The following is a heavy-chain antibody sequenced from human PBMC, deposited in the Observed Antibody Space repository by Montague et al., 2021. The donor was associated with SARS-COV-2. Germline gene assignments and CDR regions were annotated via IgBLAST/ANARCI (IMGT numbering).Heavy chain of an antibody. Sequence: SETLSLTCAVYGGSFSGYYWSWIRQPPGKGLEWIGEISHSGSTNYNPSLKSRVTISIDTSKNQFSLKLSSVTAADTAVYYCARVAYRLLCTASSYGMDVWGQGTTVTVSS. CDR3: ARVAYRLLCTASSYGMDV. V-gene: IGHV4-34*01. CDR2: ISHSGST. J-gene: IGHJ6*02. D-gene: IGHD2-2*01. CDR1: GGSFSGYY.